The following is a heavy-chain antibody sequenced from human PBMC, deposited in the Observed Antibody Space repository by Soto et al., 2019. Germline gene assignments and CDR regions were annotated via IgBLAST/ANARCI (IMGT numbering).Heavy chain of an antibody. CDR1: GFTFSSYA. CDR3: ARGSQQLAY. D-gene: IGHD6-13*01. Sequence: QPGGSLRLSCAASGFTFSSYAMHWVRQAPGKGLEYVSAISSNGGSTYYANSVKGRFTISRDNSKNTLYLQMGSLRAEDMAVYYCARGSQQLAYWGQGTLVTVSS. J-gene: IGHJ4*02. V-gene: IGHV3-64*01. CDR2: ISSNGGST.